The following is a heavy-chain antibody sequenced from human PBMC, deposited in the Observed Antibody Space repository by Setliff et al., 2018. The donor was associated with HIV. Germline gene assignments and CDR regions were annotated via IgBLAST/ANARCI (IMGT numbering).Heavy chain of an antibody. CDR2: IYYSGST. Sequence: ETLSLTCTVSGGSISSYYWSWIRQPPGKGLEWIGYIYYSGSTNYNPSLKSRVTISVDTSKNQFSLKLSSVTAADTAVYYCARGVAERRIWFGELSLYYFDYWGQGTLVTVPQ. CDR3: ARGVAERRIWFGELSLYYFDY. D-gene: IGHD3-10*01. J-gene: IGHJ4*02. V-gene: IGHV4-59*01. CDR1: GGSISSYY.